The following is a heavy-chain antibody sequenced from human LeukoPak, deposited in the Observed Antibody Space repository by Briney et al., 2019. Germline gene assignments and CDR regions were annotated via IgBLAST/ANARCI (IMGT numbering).Heavy chain of an antibody. D-gene: IGHD3-9*01. J-gene: IGHJ4*02. Sequence: SETLSLTCTVSGGSLSSGGYYWRWLRQHPGTGLEWIGYIYYSGSTYYNPSLKSRVNISVDTSKNQFSLKLSSVTAADTAVYYCARELRDFDWLLLDYWGQGTLVTVSS. CDR1: GGSLSSGGYY. V-gene: IGHV4-31*03. CDR2: IYYSGST. CDR3: ARELRDFDWLLLDY.